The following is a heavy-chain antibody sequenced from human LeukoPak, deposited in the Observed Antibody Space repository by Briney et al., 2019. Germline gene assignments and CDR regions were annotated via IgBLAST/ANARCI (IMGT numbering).Heavy chain of an antibody. CDR3: AKDPTGKYYYDSSGYYDY. CDR2: ISGSGGSA. V-gene: IGHV3-23*01. CDR1: GFTFSSYA. J-gene: IGHJ4*02. Sequence: SGGSLRLSRAASGFTFSSYAMSWVRQAPGKGLEWVSAISGSGGSAYYADSVKGRFTISRDNSKNTLYLQMNSLRAEDTAVYYCAKDPTGKYYYDSSGYYDYWGQGTLVTVSS. D-gene: IGHD3-22*01.